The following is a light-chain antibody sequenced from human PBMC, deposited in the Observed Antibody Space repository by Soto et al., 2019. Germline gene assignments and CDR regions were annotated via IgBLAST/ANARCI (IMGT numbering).Light chain of an antibody. Sequence: QSVLTQPPSVSGAPGQRVTISCTGSSSNIGAGYDVHWYQQLPGTAPKLLIYGNSNRPSGVPDRFSGSKSGTSASLAITGLQAADEADYYCQSYDSNNIIFGGGTKLTVL. J-gene: IGLJ2*01. CDR2: GNS. V-gene: IGLV1-40*01. CDR3: QSYDSNNII. CDR1: SSNIGAGYD.